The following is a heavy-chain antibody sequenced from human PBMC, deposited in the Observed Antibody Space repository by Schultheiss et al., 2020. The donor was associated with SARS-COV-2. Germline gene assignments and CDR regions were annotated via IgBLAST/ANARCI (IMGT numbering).Heavy chain of an antibody. CDR1: GFTFSSYA. D-gene: IGHD6-6*01. CDR3: ARISRSTSIDI. J-gene: IGHJ3*02. Sequence: GGSLRLSCAASGFTFSSYAMSWVRQAPGKGLEWVSAISGSGGSTYYADSVKGRFTISRDNAKNTLYLQMNSLRAEDTAVYYCARISRSTSIDIWGQGTMVTVSS. CDR2: ISGSGGST. V-gene: IGHV3-23*01.